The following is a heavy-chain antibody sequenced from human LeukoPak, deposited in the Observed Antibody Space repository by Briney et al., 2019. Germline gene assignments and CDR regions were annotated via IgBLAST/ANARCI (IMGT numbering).Heavy chain of an antibody. CDR3: ARGITMIVDDAFDT. Sequence: SEALSLTCTVSGVSISSYYWSWIRQPPGKGLEWLGDIFYGGSTNYNPSLKSRVTISVDTSKNQFSLKLVSVTAADTAVYYCARGITMIVDDAFDTWGQGTVVTVSS. J-gene: IGHJ3*02. D-gene: IGHD3-22*01. CDR1: GVSISSYY. CDR2: IFYGGST. V-gene: IGHV4-59*01.